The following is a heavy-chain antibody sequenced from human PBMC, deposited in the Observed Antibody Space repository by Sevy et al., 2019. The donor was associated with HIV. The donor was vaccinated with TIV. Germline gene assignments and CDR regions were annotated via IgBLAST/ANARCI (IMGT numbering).Heavy chain of an antibody. CDR3: ATGRDYGSGSYDY. CDR1: GFSFDRYG. CDR2: ILYEGINK. D-gene: IGHD3-10*01. V-gene: IGHV3-33*03. J-gene: IGHJ4*02. Sequence: GGSLRLSCVASGFSFDRYGMHWIRQAPGKGLEWVAVILYEGINKDYGDSVRGRFTIPRDNSKNTLYLEMNNLRVDDTAVYYCATGRDYGSGSYDYWGQGTLVTVSS.